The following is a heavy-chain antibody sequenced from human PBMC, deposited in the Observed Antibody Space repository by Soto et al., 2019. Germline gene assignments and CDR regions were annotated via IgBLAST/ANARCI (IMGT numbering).Heavy chain of an antibody. Sequence: GASVKVSCKASGYTFTSYYMHWVRQAPGQGLEWMGIINPSGGSTSYAQKFQGRVTMTRDTSTSTVYMELSSLRSEDTAVYYCARETKGMFRGVNDAFDIGGQGTMVTVSS. V-gene: IGHV1-46*03. J-gene: IGHJ3*02. D-gene: IGHD3-10*01. CDR2: INPSGGST. CDR3: ARETKGMFRGVNDAFDI. CDR1: GYTFTSYY.